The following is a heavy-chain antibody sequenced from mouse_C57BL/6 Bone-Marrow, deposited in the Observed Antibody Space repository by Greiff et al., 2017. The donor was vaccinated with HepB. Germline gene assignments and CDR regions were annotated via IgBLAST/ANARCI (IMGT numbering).Heavy chain of an antibody. CDR2: INPSNGGT. V-gene: IGHV1-53*01. D-gene: IGHD1-1*02. CDR1: GYTFTDYY. CDR3: ARGGGNYYAMDY. Sequence: VQLQQSGAELVRPGASVKLSCKASGYTFTDYYINWVKQRPGQGLEWIGNINPSNGGTNYNEKFKSKATLTVDKSSSTAYMQLSSLTSEDSAVYYCARGGGNYYAMDYWGQGTSVTVSS. J-gene: IGHJ4*01.